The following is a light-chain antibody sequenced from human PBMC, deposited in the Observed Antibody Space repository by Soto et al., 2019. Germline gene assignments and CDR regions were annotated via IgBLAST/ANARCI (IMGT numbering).Light chain of an antibody. J-gene: IGLJ2*01. CDR1: SSDVGTYDL. CDR2: EVT. V-gene: IGLV2-23*02. Sequence: QSALTQPASVSGSPGQSITISCTGTSSDVGTYDLVSWYQQHPGKVPKLLIYEVTKRPSGVSNRFSGSKSGNTASLTISGLQSEDESDYYCCSYAGGTTYVISGGGTKLTVL. CDR3: CSYAGGTTYVI.